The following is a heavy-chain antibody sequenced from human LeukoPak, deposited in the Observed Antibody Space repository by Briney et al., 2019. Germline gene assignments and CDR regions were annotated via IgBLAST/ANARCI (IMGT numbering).Heavy chain of an antibody. V-gene: IGHV5-51*01. CDR2: IYPGDSDT. CDR3: ARQDRSWGGGFDY. J-gene: IGHJ4*02. Sequence: GESLKISCKGSGSSFTSYWIGWVRQMPGKGLGWMGIIYPGDSDTRYSPSFQGQVTISADKSISTAYPQWSSLKASDTAMYYCARQDRSWGGGFDYWGQGTLVTVSS. CDR1: GSSFTSYW. D-gene: IGHD6-13*01.